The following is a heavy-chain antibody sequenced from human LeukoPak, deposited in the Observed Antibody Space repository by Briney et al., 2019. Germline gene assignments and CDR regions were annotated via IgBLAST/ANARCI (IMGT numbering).Heavy chain of an antibody. CDR1: GGSISSGGYY. CDR2: IYYSGST. D-gene: IGHD6-19*01. V-gene: IGHV4-31*03. J-gene: IGHJ6*02. CDR3: ARDRPVYSSGRAYGMDV. Sequence: PSQTLPLTCTVSGGSISSGGYYWSWIRQHPGKGLEWIGYIYYSGSTNYSPSLKSRVTMSVDTSKNQFSLKLSSVTAADTAVYYCARDRPVYSSGRAYGMDVWGQGTTVTVSS.